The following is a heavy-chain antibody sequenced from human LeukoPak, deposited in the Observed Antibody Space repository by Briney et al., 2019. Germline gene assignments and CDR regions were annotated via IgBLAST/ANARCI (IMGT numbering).Heavy chain of an antibody. CDR2: ISSRGGRT. J-gene: IGHJ3*02. V-gene: IGHV3-23*01. CDR1: GFTFSSYG. CDR3: AKDYTRSWTGRGFDI. D-gene: IGHD6-13*01. Sequence: GGSLRLSCAASGFTFSSYGLSWVRQAPGKGLEWVSTISSRGGRTYYADSVKGRFTISRDNSKNTLYLQMNSLRAEDTAVYYCAKDYTRSWTGRGFDIWGQGTMVTVSS.